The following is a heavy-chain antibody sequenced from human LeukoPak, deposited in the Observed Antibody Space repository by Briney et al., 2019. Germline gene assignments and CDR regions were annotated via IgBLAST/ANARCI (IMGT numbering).Heavy chain of an antibody. Sequence: GGSLRVSCAASGFTFSSYSMRWVGQAPGEGLERVSSISSSSSYIYYADSVKGRFTTSRDNAKNSLYLQMNSLRAEDTAVYYCARDPRVVPAATFDYWGQGTLVTVSS. CDR1: GFTFSSYS. J-gene: IGHJ4*02. CDR2: ISSSSSYI. CDR3: ARDPRVVPAATFDY. D-gene: IGHD2-2*01. V-gene: IGHV3-21*01.